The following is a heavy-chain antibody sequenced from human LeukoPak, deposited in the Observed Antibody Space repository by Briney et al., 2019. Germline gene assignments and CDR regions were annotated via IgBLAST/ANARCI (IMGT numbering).Heavy chain of an antibody. V-gene: IGHV4-34*01. J-gene: IGHJ4*02. Sequence: SETLSLTCAVYGGSFRGYYWSWIRQPRGKGLEWIGKINHSGSTNYNPSLKSRVTISVDTSKNQFSLKVSSVTAADTAVYYCARDKIGGINFDYWGQGTLITVSA. CDR3: ARDKIGGINFDY. CDR1: GGSFRGYY. D-gene: IGHD2/OR15-2a*01. CDR2: INHSGST.